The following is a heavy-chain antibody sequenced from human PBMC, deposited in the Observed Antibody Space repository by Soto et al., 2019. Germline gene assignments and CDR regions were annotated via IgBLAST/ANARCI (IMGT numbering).Heavy chain of an antibody. D-gene: IGHD2-15*01. CDR1: GYTFSDFG. J-gene: IGHJ5*02. CDR2: IDTSIGHT. Sequence: PSVKVSCKTSGYTFSDFGITWVRQAPGQGLEWMGWIDTSIGHTNFAQKFDDRVTMTTDTSTNTAYMDLRRLRSDDTAVYYCARASYCSGGTCTTWFHPWGQGTLVTVSS. CDR3: ARASYCSGGTCTTWFHP. V-gene: IGHV1-18*01.